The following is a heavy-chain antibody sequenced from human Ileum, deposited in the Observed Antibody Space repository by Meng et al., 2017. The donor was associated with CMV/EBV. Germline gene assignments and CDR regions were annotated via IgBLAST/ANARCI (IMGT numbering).Heavy chain of an antibody. CDR2: IWYDGSNK. V-gene: IGHV3-33*03. D-gene: IGHD5-24*01. Sequence: GESLKISCAASGFTLSNYGMHWVRQAPGKGLEWVAVIWYDGSNKWYADSVKGRFTISRDISKNTLFLEMNSLRAEDTGLYYCAKGDGRDGYTLARGGSWFDPWGQGTLVTVSS. CDR3: AKGDGRDGYTLARGGSWFDP. CDR1: GFTLSNYG. J-gene: IGHJ5*02.